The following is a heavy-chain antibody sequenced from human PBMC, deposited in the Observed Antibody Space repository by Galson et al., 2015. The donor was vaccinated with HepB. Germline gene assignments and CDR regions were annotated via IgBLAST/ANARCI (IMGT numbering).Heavy chain of an antibody. V-gene: IGHV3-33*01. J-gene: IGHJ4*02. D-gene: IGHD1-26*01. Sequence: SLRLSCAASGFFFGSYAMHWVRQTPGKGLEWVAVTWYDDGTNKHYADSVKGRFTISRDNSKNILYLQMNSLTVEDTAVYYCARHPTGSYYGAFLDYWGQGTLVTFSS. CDR1: GFFFGSYA. CDR2: TWYDDGTNK. CDR3: ARHPTGSYYGAFLDY.